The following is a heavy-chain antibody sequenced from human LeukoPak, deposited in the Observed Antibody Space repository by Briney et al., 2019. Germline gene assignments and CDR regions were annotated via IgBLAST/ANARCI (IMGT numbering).Heavy chain of an antibody. V-gene: IGHV1-18*01. D-gene: IGHD3-22*01. CDR3: ARDPAEYDSSGYMYYFDY. CDR2: ISAYNGNT. J-gene: IGHJ4*02. Sequence: ASVKVSCKASGYTFTSYGISWVRQAPGQGLEGMGWISAYNGNTNYAQKLQGRVTMTTDTSTSTAYMELRSLRSDDTAVYYCARDPAEYDSSGYMYYFDYWGQGTLVTVSS. CDR1: GYTFTSYG.